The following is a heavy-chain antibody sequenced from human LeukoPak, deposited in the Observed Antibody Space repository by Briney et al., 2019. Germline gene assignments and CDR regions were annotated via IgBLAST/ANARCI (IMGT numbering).Heavy chain of an antibody. J-gene: IGHJ6*03. CDR2: ISSSGSTI. CDR1: GFTFSDYY. Sequence: PGGSLRLSCAASGFTFSDYYMSWIRQAPGKGLEWVSYISSSGSTIYYADSVKGRFTISRDNAKNSLYLQMNSLRAEDTAVYYCAKGYSYGYPTDYYYMDVWGKGTTVTVSS. CDR3: AKGYSYGYPTDYYYMDV. V-gene: IGHV3-11*04. D-gene: IGHD5-18*01.